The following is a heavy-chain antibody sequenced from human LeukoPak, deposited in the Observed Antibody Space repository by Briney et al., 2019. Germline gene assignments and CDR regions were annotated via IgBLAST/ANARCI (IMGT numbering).Heavy chain of an antibody. CDR3: ARTTVTAGRTNWFDP. CDR2: TSSSDAGT. V-gene: IGHV3-23*01. Sequence: GGSLRLSCAASGFTLSTYAMSWVRQTPGKGLEWVAATSSSDAGTYHADSVRGRFTISRDNSKNTLYLQMNSLRAEDTAVYYCARTTVTAGRTNWFDPWAQGTLVIVSS. J-gene: IGHJ5*02. CDR1: GFTLSTYA. D-gene: IGHD4-17*01.